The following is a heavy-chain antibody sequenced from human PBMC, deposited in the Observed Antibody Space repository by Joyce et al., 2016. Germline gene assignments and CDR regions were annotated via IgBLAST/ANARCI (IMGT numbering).Heavy chain of an antibody. CDR3: ARVGGHFYESDY. J-gene: IGHJ4*02. CDR1: GGSFNDHY. Sequence: QVQLHQWGAGRLKPSETLSLTCAVYGGSFNDHYWNWARQPPGKGLEWIGEISHSGSVNYNPSLKSRVIIAVDTSKNQFSLKVTSVTAADTAVYYCARVGGHFYESDYWGQGTLVTVSS. V-gene: IGHV4-34*01. CDR2: ISHSGSV. D-gene: IGHD2/OR15-2a*01.